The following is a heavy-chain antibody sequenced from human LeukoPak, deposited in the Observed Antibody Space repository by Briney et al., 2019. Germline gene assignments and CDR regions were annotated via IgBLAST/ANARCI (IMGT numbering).Heavy chain of an antibody. CDR1: GGSISSANYN. Sequence: PSETLSLTCSVSGGSISSANYNWTWIRQPAGEGLEWIGHVSSTGNTLYNASLKSRVTMSVDMSKNQFSLRLSSVTAADTAVYYCARTSYYESGGTTHAADWGQGTLVTVSS. V-gene: IGHV4-61*09. CDR2: VSSTGNT. D-gene: IGHD3-22*01. CDR3: ARTSYYESGGTTHAAD. J-gene: IGHJ4*02.